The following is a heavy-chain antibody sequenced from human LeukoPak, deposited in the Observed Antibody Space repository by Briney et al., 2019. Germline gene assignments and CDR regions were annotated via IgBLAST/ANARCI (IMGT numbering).Heavy chain of an antibody. CDR3: ARGSRSWNFDY. V-gene: IGHV4-34*01. CDR1: GGSFSGYY. Sequence: SETLSLTCAVYGGSFSGYYWSWIRQPPGKWLEWIGAINHRGSTNYNPSLKSRVTISVDTTKNQVSLKLSSVTAADPAVYYCARGSRSWNFDYWGQGTLVTVSS. D-gene: IGHD2-2*01. J-gene: IGHJ4*02. CDR2: INHRGST.